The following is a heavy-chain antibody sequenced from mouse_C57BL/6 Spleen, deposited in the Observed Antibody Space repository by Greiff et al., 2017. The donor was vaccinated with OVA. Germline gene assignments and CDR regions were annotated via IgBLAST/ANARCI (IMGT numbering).Heavy chain of an antibody. CDR3: ARRDWYFDV. J-gene: IGHJ1*03. CDR1: GYTFTDYY. CDR2: IYPGSGNT. Sequence: QVQLKESGAELVRPGASVKLSCKASGYTFTDYYINWVKQRPGQGLEWIARIYPGSGNTYYNEKFKGKATLTAEKSSSTAYMQLSSLTSEDSAVYFCARRDWYFDVWGTGTTVTVSS. V-gene: IGHV1-76*01.